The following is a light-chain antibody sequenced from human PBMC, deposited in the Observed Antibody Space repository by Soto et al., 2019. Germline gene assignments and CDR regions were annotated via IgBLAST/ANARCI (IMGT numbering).Light chain of an antibody. Sequence: DIQMTQSPSSVSASVGDRVTITCRASQDISTWLAWYQQKPGKAPKLLIYSASSLQTGVPSTFSGRGSGTDFTLTISSLQPGDFATDDGQQANSFPWTFGQRTKVEIK. CDR1: QDISTW. CDR2: SAS. CDR3: QQANSFPWT. J-gene: IGKJ1*01. V-gene: IGKV1-12*01.